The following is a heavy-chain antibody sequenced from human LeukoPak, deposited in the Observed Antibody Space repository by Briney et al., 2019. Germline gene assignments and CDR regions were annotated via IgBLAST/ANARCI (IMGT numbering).Heavy chain of an antibody. CDR2: ISSSGSTI. CDR3: AKSMITFGGVIGYFDY. Sequence: GGSLRLSCAASGFTFSDYYMSWIRQAPGKGLEWVSYISSSGSTIYYADSVKGRFTISRDNAKNSLYLQMNSLRAEDTAVYYCAKSMITFGGVIGYFDYWGQGTLVTVSS. CDR1: GFTFSDYY. J-gene: IGHJ4*02. V-gene: IGHV3-11*04. D-gene: IGHD3-16*02.